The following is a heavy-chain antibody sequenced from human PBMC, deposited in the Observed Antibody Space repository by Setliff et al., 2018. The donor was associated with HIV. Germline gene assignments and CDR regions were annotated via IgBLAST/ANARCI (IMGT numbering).Heavy chain of an antibody. D-gene: IGHD3-10*01. J-gene: IGHJ4*01. V-gene: IGHV3-49*04. CDR1: GFTFDDYA. CDR3: ARSYMGRGAIHDHYFDH. Sequence: GGSLRLSCRASGFTFDDYAVSWVRQAPGKGLEWVGFIRSKNSGGRTEYAAPVRGRITISRDESRSIAYLQMNSLKTEDTAVYYCARSYMGRGAIHDHYFDHWGQGALVTVLL. CDR2: IRSKNSGGRT.